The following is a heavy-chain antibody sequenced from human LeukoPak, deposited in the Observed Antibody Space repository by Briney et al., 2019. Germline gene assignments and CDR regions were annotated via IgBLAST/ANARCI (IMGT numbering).Heavy chain of an antibody. CDR2: IYYSGST. D-gene: IGHD2-2*02. J-gene: IGHJ3*02. CDR3: ASWASSYTDAFDI. Sequence: SETLSLTCTVSGGSISSYYWSWIRQPPGKGLEWIGYIYYSGSTNYNPSLKSRVTISVDTSKNQFSLKLSSVTAADTAVYYCASWASSYTDAFDIWGQGTMVTVSS. V-gene: IGHV4-59*08. CDR1: GGSISSYY.